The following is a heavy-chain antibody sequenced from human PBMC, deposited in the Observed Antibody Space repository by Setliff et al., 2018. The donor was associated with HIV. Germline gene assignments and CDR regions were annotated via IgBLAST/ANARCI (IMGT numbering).Heavy chain of an antibody. CDR2: LYYTGRA. Sequence: SETLSLTCTVSGGSINNYFWSWIRQPPGKGLEWLGCLYYTGRANYNPSLKSRLTVSVDTSKNQFSLKLSSVTAADTSVYYCARDGDNYKKGTSYMDVWGKGSTVTVSS. J-gene: IGHJ6*03. D-gene: IGHD5-12*01. CDR1: GGSINNYF. CDR3: ARDGDNYKKGTSYMDV. V-gene: IGHV4-59*01.